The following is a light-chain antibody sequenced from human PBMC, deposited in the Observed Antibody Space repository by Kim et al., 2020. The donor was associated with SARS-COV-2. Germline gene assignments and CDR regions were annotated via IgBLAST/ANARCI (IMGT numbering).Light chain of an antibody. CDR1: NIGSKS. CDR2: YDS. J-gene: IGLJ1*01. CDR3: QVWASSSDHFV. Sequence: SYELTQPPSVSVAPGKTARITCGGNNIGSKSVHWYQQKPGQAPELVIYYDSDGPSGIPERFSGSTSGNTATLTISRVEAGDEADYYCQVWASSSDHFVFGSGTKVTVL. V-gene: IGLV3-21*04.